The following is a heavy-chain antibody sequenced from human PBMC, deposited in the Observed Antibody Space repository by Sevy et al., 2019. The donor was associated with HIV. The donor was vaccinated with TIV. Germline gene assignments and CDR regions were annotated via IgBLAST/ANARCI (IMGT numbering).Heavy chain of an antibody. D-gene: IGHD6-13*01. CDR2: IRNKADSYTT. J-gene: IGHJ4*02. Sequence: GGSLRLSCAASGFTFSDHYMEWVRQAPGKGLEWVGRIRNKADSYTTEYAASVKGRFTISRDDSKNSLYLLMNSLRTEDTAVYYCATHGGIAAAGRVFDYWGQGTLVTVSS. CDR3: ATHGGIAAAGRVFDY. CDR1: GFTFSDHY. V-gene: IGHV3-72*01.